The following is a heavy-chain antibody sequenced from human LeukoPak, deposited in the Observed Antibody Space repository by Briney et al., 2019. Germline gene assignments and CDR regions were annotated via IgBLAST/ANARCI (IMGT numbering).Heavy chain of an antibody. Sequence: PGGSLRLSCAASGFTFSSDWMIWVRQPPGKGLEWVANIKPDEGEKYYVDSVKGRFTISRDNAKNSLYLQMNSLRAEDTAVYYCARDPPGGGDYYYYMDVWGKGTTVTVSS. CDR3: ARDPPGGGDYYYYMDV. CDR2: IKPDEGEK. D-gene: IGHD3-10*01. V-gene: IGHV3-7*01. CDR1: GFTFSSDW. J-gene: IGHJ6*03.